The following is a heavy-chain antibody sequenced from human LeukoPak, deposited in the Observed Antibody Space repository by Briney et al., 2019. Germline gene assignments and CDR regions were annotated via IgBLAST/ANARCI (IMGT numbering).Heavy chain of an antibody. D-gene: IGHD3-22*01. J-gene: IGHJ6*02. CDR3: ARDSLPYYYDSSGFPKPDYGMDV. Sequence: SETLSLTCTVSGGSISSDYWSWIRQPPGKGLEWIGYFSNSGSTNYNPSLKSRVTISVDTSKNQFSLKLSSVTAADTAVYYCARDSLPYYYDSSGFPKPDYGMDVWGQGTTVTVSS. CDR2: FSNSGST. CDR1: GGSISSDY. V-gene: IGHV4-59*01.